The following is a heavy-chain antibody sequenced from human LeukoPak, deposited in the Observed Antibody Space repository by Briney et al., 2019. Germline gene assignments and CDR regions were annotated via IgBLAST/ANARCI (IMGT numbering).Heavy chain of an antibody. D-gene: IGHD3-22*01. CDR3: ARRDGSGYYGYYFDY. J-gene: IGHJ4*02. Sequence: SQTLSLTCTVSGGSISSSSYYWGWIRQPPGKGLEWIGSIYYSGSTHYNPSLKSRVTISVDTSKNQFSLRLSSVNAADTAVYYCARRDGSGYYGYYFDYWGQGALVTVSS. CDR1: GGSISSSSYY. V-gene: IGHV4-39*07. CDR2: IYYSGST.